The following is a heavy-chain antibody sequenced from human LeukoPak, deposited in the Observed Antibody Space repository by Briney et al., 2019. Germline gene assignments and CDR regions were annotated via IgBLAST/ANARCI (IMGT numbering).Heavy chain of an antibody. V-gene: IGHV1-69*13. Sequence: ASVKVSCKASGGTFSSYGISWVRQAPGQGLEWMGGIIPIFGTPNYAQKFQGRVTITADESTSTAYMELSSLRSEDTAVYYCARGSGTITMVRGVFYGMDVWGQGTTVTVSS. J-gene: IGHJ6*02. CDR2: IIPIFGTP. CDR3: ARGSGTITMVRGVFYGMDV. D-gene: IGHD3-10*01. CDR1: GGTFSSYG.